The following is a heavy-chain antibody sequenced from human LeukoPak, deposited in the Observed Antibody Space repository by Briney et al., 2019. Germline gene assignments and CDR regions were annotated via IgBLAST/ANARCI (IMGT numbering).Heavy chain of an antibody. Sequence: QSGGSLRLSCAASGFTFSSYWMSWVRQAPGKGLEWVANIKQDGSEKYYVDSVKGRFTISRDNAKNSLYLQMNSLRAEDTAVYYCASCGLLAMDAFDIWGQGTMVTVSS. CDR3: ASCGLLAMDAFDI. D-gene: IGHD2-2*01. CDR2: IKQDGSEK. CDR1: GFTFSSYW. J-gene: IGHJ3*02. V-gene: IGHV3-7*01.